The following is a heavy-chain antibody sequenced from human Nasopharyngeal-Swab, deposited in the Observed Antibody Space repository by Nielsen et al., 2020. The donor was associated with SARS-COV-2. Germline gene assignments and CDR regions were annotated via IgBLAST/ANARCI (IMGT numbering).Heavy chain of an antibody. CDR1: GYTFTSYA. V-gene: IGHV1-3*01. J-gene: IGHJ4*02. D-gene: IGHD5-18*01. Sequence: ASVKVSCKASGYTFTSYAMHWVRQAPGQRLEWMGWINAGNGNTKYSQKFQGRITITRDTSASTAYMELSSLRSEDTAVYYCAREGNRYSYLLFGYWGQGTLVTVSS. CDR2: INAGNGNT. CDR3: AREGNRYSYLLFGY.